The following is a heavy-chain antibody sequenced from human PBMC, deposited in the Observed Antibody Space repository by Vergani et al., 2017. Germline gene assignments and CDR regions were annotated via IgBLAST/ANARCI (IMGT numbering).Heavy chain of an antibody. CDR2: MNPNSGNT. CDR3: ARLYYDYIWGSYRPLDY. J-gene: IGHJ4*02. CDR1: GYTFTSYD. D-gene: IGHD3-16*02. V-gene: IGHV1-8*01. Sequence: VQLVESGGGLVQPGRSLRLSCAASGYTFTSYDINWVRQATGQGLEWMGWMNPNSGNTGYAQKFQGRVTMTRNTSISTAYMELSSLRSEDTAVYYCARLYYDYIWGSYRPLDYWGQGTLVTVSS.